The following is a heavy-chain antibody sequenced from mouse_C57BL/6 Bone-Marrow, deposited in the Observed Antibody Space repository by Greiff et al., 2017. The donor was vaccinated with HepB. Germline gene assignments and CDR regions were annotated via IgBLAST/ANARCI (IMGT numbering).Heavy chain of an antibody. V-gene: IGHV1-19*01. CDR2: INPYNGGT. J-gene: IGHJ2*01. CDR3: ARMGRLRRNFDY. CDR1: GYTFTDYY. D-gene: IGHD2-4*01. Sequence: VQLKESGPVLVKPGASVKMSCKASGYTFTDYYMNWVKQSHGKSLEWIGVINPYNGGTSYNQKFKGKATLTVDKSSSTAYMELNSLTSEDSAVYYCARMGRLRRNFDYWGQGTTLTVSS.